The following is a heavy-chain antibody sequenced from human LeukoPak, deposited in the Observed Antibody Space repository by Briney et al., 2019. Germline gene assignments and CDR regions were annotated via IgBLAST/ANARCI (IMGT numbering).Heavy chain of an antibody. CDR3: AKDLYDSSGYYYRYFDL. CDR2: ISYDGSNK. D-gene: IGHD3-22*01. V-gene: IGHV3-30*18. Sequence: PGGSLRLPCAASGFTFSSYGMHWVRQAPGKGLEWVAVISYDGSNKYYADSVKGRFTISRDNSKNTLYLQMNSLRAEDTAVYYCAKDLYDSSGYYYRYFDLWGRGTLVTVSS. CDR1: GFTFSSYG. J-gene: IGHJ2*01.